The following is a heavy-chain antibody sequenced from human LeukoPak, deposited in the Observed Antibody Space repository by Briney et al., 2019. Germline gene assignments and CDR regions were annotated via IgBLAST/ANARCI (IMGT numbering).Heavy chain of an antibody. CDR3: ARSYYDSSGNHDY. Sequence: QSGGSLRLSCAASGFTVSSNFMSWVRQAPGKGLEWVAVIWYDGSNKYYADSVKGRFTISRDNSKNTLYLQMNSLRAEDTAVYYCARSYYDSSGNHDYWGQGTLVTVSS. D-gene: IGHD3-22*01. CDR2: IWYDGSNK. J-gene: IGHJ4*02. CDR1: GFTVSSNF. V-gene: IGHV3-33*08.